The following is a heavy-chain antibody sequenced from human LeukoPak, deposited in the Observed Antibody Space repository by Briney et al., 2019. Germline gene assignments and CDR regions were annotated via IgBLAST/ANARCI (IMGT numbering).Heavy chain of an antibody. CDR2: INGSGGST. CDR3: TTDFPYYGSGKGYYYYMDV. V-gene: IGHV3-23*01. Sequence: GGSLRLSCAASGFTFSSYAMSWVRQAPGKGLEWVSDINGSGGSTYYADSVKGRFTISRDNSKNTLYLQMNSLKTEDTAVYYCTTDFPYYGSGKGYYYYMDVWGKGTTVTISS. D-gene: IGHD3-10*01. J-gene: IGHJ6*03. CDR1: GFTFSSYA.